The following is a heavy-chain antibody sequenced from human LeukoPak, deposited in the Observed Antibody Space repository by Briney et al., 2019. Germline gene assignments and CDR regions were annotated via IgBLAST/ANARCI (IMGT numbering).Heavy chain of an antibody. J-gene: IGHJ6*02. CDR2: MNPNSGNT. CDR3: ARDSIVVVPAATYYYYYGMDV. V-gene: IGHV1-8*01. Sequence: ASVKVSCKASGYTFTSYDINWVRQATGQGLEWMGWMNPNSGNTGYAQKFQGRVTMTRNTSISTAYMELSSLRSEDTAVYYCARDSIVVVPAATYYYYYGMDVWGQGTTVTVSS. CDR1: GYTFTSYD. D-gene: IGHD2-2*01.